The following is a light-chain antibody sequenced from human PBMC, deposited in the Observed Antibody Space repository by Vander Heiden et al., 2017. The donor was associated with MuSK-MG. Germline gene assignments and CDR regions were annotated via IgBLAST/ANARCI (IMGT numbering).Light chain of an antibody. CDR1: SSNIGSNY. V-gene: IGLV1-47*03. J-gene: IGLJ3*02. CDR2: RNN. Sequence: QSVLTQPPSASGTPAHRVTISCSGSSSNIGSNYVYWYQQLPGTAPKLLVYRNNQRPSGVPDRFSGSKSGTSASLAISGLWSEDEADYYCAAWDDSLSGWVFGGGTKLTVL. CDR3: AAWDDSLSGWV.